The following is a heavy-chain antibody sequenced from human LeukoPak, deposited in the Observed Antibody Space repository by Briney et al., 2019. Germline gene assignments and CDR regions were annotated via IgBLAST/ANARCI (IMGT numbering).Heavy chain of an antibody. J-gene: IGHJ5*02. CDR1: GFTFSSYS. V-gene: IGHV3-21*01. CDR3: ARDRMGFDP. D-gene: IGHD5-24*01. Sequence: KSGGSLRLSCAASGFTFSSYSINWVRQAPGKGLEWVSSISSSSSYIYYADPVKGRFTISRDNAKNSLYLQMNSLRAEDTAVYYCARDRMGFDPWGQGTLVTVSS. CDR2: ISSSSSYI.